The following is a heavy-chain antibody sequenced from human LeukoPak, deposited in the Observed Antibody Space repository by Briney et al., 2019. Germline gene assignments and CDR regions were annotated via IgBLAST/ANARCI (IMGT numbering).Heavy chain of an antibody. J-gene: IGHJ4*02. CDR2: IKPDGSEK. V-gene: IGHV3-7*03. D-gene: IGHD4-17*01. Sequence: GGSLRLSCAASGFTFSDYWMTWVRQAPGKGLEWVANIKPDGSEKYYVDSVKGRFTISRDNSKNTLYLQMNSLRAEDTAVYYCAREDYDAAADYWGQGTLVTVSS. CDR3: AREDYDAAADY. CDR1: GFTFSDYW.